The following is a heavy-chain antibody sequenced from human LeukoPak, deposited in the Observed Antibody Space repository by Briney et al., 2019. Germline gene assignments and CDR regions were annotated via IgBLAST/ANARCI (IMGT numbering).Heavy chain of an antibody. J-gene: IGHJ4*02. Sequence: ASVNVSCKASGYIFTGYYMHWVRQAPGQGLEWMGWINPNSGGTNYAQKFQGRVTMTRDTSISTAYMELSRLISDDTAVYYCARDSIPFYWGQGTLVTVSS. CDR3: ARDSIPFY. V-gene: IGHV1-2*02. D-gene: IGHD2-21*01. CDR1: GYIFTGYY. CDR2: INPNSGGT.